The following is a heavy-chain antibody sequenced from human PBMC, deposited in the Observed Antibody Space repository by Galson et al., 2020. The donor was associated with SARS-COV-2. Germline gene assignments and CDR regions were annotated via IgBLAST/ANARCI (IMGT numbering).Heavy chain of an antibody. CDR1: GGSISSGDYY. CDR3: ARGDSGSFDY. Sequence: ETSETLSLTCTVSGGSISSGDYYWSWIRQPPGKGLEWIGYIYYSGSTYYNPSLKSRVTISVDTSKNQFSLKLSSVTAADTAVYYCARGDSGSFDYWGQGTLVTVSS. CDR2: IYYSGST. D-gene: IGHD1-26*01. J-gene: IGHJ4*02. V-gene: IGHV4-30-4*01.